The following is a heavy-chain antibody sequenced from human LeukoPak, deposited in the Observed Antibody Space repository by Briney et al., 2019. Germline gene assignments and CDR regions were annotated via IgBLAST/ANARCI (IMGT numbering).Heavy chain of an antibody. Sequence: PGGSLRLSCTASGLNFGNYAMSWVRQAPGKGLEWLGFIRSKASGGAIEYDPSVDGRSTISRDDSKSIAYLQMTSLKTEDTATYFCTREVDGMSAYWGQGTLVTVSS. J-gene: IGHJ4*02. D-gene: IGHD1-14*01. CDR2: IRSKASGGAI. CDR3: TREVDGMSAY. CDR1: GLNFGNYA. V-gene: IGHV3-49*04.